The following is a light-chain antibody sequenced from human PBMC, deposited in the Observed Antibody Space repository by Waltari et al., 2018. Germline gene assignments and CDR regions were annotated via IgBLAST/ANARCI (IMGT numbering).Light chain of an antibody. CDR1: ALPKKS. Sequence: SYELTQPPSVSVSPGQPASITCPGGALPKKSADGDQQKSGQAPVLVIYEDSKRPSGIPERFSGSSSGTMATLTISGAQVEDEADYYCYSTDSSGTYVVFGGGTKLTVL. J-gene: IGLJ2*01. CDR3: YSTDSSGTYVV. V-gene: IGLV3-10*01. CDR2: EDS.